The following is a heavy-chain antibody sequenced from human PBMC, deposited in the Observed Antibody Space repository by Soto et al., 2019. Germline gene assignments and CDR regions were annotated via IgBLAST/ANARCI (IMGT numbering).Heavy chain of an antibody. J-gene: IGHJ6*02. CDR3: AREYIGVLYYYGMDV. V-gene: IGHV3-30-3*01. CDR1: GFTFSSYT. D-gene: IGHD2-8*01. Sequence: QVQLVESGGGVVQPGRSLRLSCAASGFTFSSYTMHWVLQAPGKGLEWVAVISYDGSNKYYADSVKGRFTISRDNFKNTLYLQVNSLRAEDTAVYYCAREYIGVLYYYGMDVWGQGTTVTVSS. CDR2: ISYDGSNK.